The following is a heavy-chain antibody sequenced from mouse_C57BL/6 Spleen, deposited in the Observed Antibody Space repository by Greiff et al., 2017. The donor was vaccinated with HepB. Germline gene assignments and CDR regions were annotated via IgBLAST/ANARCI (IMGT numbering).Heavy chain of an antibody. V-gene: IGHV1-69*01. Sequence: VKLQQPGAELVMPGASVKLSCKASGYTFTSYWMHWVKQRPGQGLEWIGEIDPSDSYTNYNQKFKGKSTLTVDKSSSTAYMQLSSLTSEDSAVYYCARSSLFDYWGQGTTLTVSS. CDR3: ARSSLFDY. CDR2: IDPSDSYT. J-gene: IGHJ2*01. CDR1: GYTFTSYW.